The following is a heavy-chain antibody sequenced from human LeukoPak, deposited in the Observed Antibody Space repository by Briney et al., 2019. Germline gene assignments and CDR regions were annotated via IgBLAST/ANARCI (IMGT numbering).Heavy chain of an antibody. Sequence: GGSLRLSCAASGFTFSTYTIHWVRQAPGKGLEWVALILNDGGNKYYADSVKGRFTVSRDNSKNTLYLQMNSLRAEDTAVYYCARDLSEIQLWLAEIDHWGQGTLVTVSS. J-gene: IGHJ4*02. CDR1: GFTFSTYT. D-gene: IGHD5-18*01. V-gene: IGHV3-30-3*01. CDR3: ARDLSEIQLWLAEIDH. CDR2: ILNDGGNK.